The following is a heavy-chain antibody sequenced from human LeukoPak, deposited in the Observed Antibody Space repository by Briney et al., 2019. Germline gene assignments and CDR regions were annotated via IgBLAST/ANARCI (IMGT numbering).Heavy chain of an antibody. Sequence: SSETLSLTCTVSGDSIRRYYWNWIRQAPGKALEWIGHIHNNGGTAYNFSLKSRVTISMDTSKSQFSLKLSSVTAADTAVYYCGRWGYFDSGNYFVVDYWGQGTVVTVSS. V-gene: IGHV4-59*01. CDR1: GDSIRRYY. CDR3: GRWGYFDSGNYFVVDY. J-gene: IGHJ4*02. CDR2: IHNNGGT. D-gene: IGHD3-22*01.